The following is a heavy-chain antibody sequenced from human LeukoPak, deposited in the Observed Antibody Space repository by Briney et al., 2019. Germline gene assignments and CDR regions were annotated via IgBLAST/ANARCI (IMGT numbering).Heavy chain of an antibody. CDR2: ISSSSYT. V-gene: IGHV3-11*06. CDR3: ARDIGMVRGVIITNHFDY. J-gene: IGHJ4*02. D-gene: IGHD3-10*01. Sequence: KPGGSLRLSCAASGFTFSDHYMSWIRQAPGKGREWVSYISSSSYTVYADSVKGRSTISRDNAKSSLYLQMNSLRAEDTAVYYCARDIGMVRGVIITNHFDYWGQGTPVTVSS. CDR1: GFTFSDHY.